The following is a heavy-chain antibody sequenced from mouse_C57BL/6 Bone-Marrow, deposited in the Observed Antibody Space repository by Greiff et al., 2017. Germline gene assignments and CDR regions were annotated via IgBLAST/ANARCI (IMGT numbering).Heavy chain of an antibody. V-gene: IGHV1-69*01. D-gene: IGHD2-2*01. CDR3: AGGYDDGAWFAY. Sequence: VQLQQPGAELVMPGASVKLSCKASGYTFTSYWMHWVKQRPGQGLEWIGEIDPSDSYTNYNQKFKGKSTLTVDKSSSTAYMQLSSLTSEDSAVYYCAGGYDDGAWFAYWGQGTLVTVSA. CDR1: GYTFTSYW. J-gene: IGHJ3*01. CDR2: IDPSDSYT.